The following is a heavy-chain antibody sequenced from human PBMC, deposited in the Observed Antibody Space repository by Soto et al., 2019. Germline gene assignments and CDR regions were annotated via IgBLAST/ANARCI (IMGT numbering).Heavy chain of an antibody. V-gene: IGHV2-5*01. CDR3: AHRSSLTLYGTSGYIFDS. Sequence: QITLKESGRPLVRPTQTLPLTCTFSGFSLSTTGEGVAWIRQPPGKALEWLALIYWKDDNSYSPSLKSRLTITKDTSKSQVVLTMTNMYPVDTATYFCAHRSSLTLYGTSGYIFDSWGQGTLVIVSS. D-gene: IGHD3-22*01. CDR2: IYWKDDN. J-gene: IGHJ4*02. CDR1: GFSLSTTGEG.